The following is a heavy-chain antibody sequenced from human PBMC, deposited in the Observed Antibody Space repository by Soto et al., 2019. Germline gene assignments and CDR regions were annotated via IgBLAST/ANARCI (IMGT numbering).Heavy chain of an antibody. D-gene: IGHD3-10*01. CDR2: IIPSLTTT. Sequence: QIQLVQSGAEVKKPGSSVKVSCKASGGTCINYAFSWVRQAPGQGLEWMGGIIPSLTTTNYAQRFQGRVTITADESTSTAYMELSRLTSEDTAVYYCARGKPSYGSGSYYMGFDYWGQGTLVTVSS. V-gene: IGHV1-69*01. J-gene: IGHJ4*02. CDR3: ARGKPSYGSGSYYMGFDY. CDR1: GGTCINYA.